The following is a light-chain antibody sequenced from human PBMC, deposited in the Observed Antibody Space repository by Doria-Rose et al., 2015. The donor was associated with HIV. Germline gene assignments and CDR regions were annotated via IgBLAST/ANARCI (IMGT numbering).Light chain of an antibody. J-gene: IGKJ3*01. V-gene: IGKV4-1*01. Sequence: VLTQPPESLGMSLGERATLNCKSNQSLLYTSKNYLAWYQQKPGQPPKLLIYWASTRQSGVLARFSGSGSGTDFTLTISSLEAEDVAVYYCQRYYDTPSFGPGTTVDIK. CDR2: WAS. CDR1: QSLLYTSKNY. CDR3: QRYYDTPS.